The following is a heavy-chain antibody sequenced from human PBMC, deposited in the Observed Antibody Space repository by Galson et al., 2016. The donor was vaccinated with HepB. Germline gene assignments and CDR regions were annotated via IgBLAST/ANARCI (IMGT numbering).Heavy chain of an antibody. CDR3: ARSRKAYCNGGNCHPDAFDV. V-gene: IGHV4-39*01. CDR2: IYFTGKT. J-gene: IGHJ3*01. Sequence: SETLSLTCTVSGGSISGSSDYWGWVRQSPGKGLEWIGIIYFTGKTYYSPSLKSRVSMSVDTSKNQFSLRQTSLSAADSAMYFCARSRKAYCNGGNCHPDAFDVWGQGTMITVSS. CDR1: GGSISGSSDY. D-gene: IGHD2-15*01.